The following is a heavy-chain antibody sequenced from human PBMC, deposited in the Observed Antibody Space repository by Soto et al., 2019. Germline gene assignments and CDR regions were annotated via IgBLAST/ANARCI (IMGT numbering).Heavy chain of an antibody. J-gene: IGHJ4*02. CDR3: AKDSTRYCGGDCYTDY. V-gene: IGHV3-30*18. D-gene: IGHD2-21*02. CDR1: GFTFSSYG. Sequence: PGGSLRLSCAASGFTFSSYGMHWVRQAPGKGLEWVAVIPYDGSNKYYADSVKGRFTISRDNSKNKMYLQMNSLRAEDTAVYYCAKDSTRYCGGDCYTDYWGQGTLVTVSS. CDR2: IPYDGSNK.